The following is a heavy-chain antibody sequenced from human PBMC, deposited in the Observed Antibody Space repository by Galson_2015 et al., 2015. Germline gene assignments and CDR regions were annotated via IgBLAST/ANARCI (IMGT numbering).Heavy chain of an antibody. D-gene: IGHD4-11*01. CDR2: IWYDGSNK. J-gene: IGHJ4*02. Sequence: SLRLSCAASGFTFSSYGMHWVRQAPGKGLEWVAVIWYDGSNKYYADSVKGRFTISRDNSKNTLYLQMNSLRAEDTAVYYCARDKGRGRTVTPNFDCWGQGTLVTVSS. V-gene: IGHV3-33*01. CDR3: ARDKGRGRTVTPNFDC. CDR1: GFTFSSYG.